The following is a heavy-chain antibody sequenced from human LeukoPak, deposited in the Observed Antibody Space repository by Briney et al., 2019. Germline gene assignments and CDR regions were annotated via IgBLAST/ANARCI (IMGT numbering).Heavy chain of an antibody. Sequence: GGSLRLSCAASGFTFSDYYMSWIRQAPGKGLEWVSSISSSDNTTYYTDSVKGRFAISRANAKNSLYLQIKSLMAEDTAVYSCARRFYTYDGWGQGTLVTVSA. CDR2: ISSSDNTT. CDR3: ARRFYTYDG. V-gene: IGHV3-11*04. D-gene: IGHD5-24*01. CDR1: GFTFSDYY. J-gene: IGHJ4*02.